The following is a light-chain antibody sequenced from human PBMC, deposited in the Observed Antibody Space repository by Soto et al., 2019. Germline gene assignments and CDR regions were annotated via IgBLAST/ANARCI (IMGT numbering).Light chain of an antibody. CDR2: DAF. CDR3: QQYNSYST. CDR1: QSISNW. J-gene: IGKJ1*01. V-gene: IGKV1-5*01. Sequence: DIQMTQSPSTLSASVGDRVTINSRASQSISNWLALYQQKPGQAPKLLIYDAFSLESGVPSRFSGSGFGTEFTLTISSLQPDDFATYYCQQYNSYSTFGQGTKVDIK.